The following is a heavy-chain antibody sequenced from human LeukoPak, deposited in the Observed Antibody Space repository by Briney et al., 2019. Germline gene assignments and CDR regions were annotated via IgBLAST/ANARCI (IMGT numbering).Heavy chain of an antibody. V-gene: IGHV1-18*01. Sequence: ASVKVSCKASGYTFTSYGISWVRQAPGQGLEWMGWISAYNGNTNYAQKLQGRVTMTTDTSTSTAYMELRSLRSDDTAVYYCARDPIRGYSYAPFDYWGQGTLVTVSS. J-gene: IGHJ4*02. CDR1: GYTFTSYG. D-gene: IGHD5-18*01. CDR3: ARDPIRGYSYAPFDY. CDR2: ISAYNGNT.